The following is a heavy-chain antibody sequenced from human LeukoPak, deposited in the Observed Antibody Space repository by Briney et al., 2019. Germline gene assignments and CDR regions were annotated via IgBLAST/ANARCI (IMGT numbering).Heavy chain of an antibody. CDR2: IIANGDST. Sequence: GGSLRLSCVASGFTFSSYVMTGVRQAPGKGLEWVSSIIANGDSTYYADSVKGRFTISRDNSKNTLYLQMNSLRAEETAIYYCAKGSKGNYDYWGQGTLVTVSS. CDR3: AKGSKGNYDY. V-gene: IGHV3-23*01. J-gene: IGHJ4*02. CDR1: GFTFSSYV.